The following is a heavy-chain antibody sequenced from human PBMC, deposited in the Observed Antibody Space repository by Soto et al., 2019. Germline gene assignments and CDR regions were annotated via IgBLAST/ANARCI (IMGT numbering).Heavy chain of an antibody. D-gene: IGHD1-26*01. CDR1: GGSISSGGYY. J-gene: IGHJ4*02. Sequence: QVQLQESGPGLVKPSQTLSLTCTVSGGSISSGGYYWSWIRQHPGKGLEWIGYIYYSGSTYYNPPLKSRVTTSVDTSKNQFSLKLRSLTAADTAVYYCAREGGIVGATAADYWGQGTLVTVSS. CDR2: IYYSGST. V-gene: IGHV4-31*03. CDR3: AREGGIVGATAADY.